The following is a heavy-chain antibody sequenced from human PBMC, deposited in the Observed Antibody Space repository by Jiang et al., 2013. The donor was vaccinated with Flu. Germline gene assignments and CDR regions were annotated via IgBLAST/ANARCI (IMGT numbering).Heavy chain of an antibody. Sequence: TYAQGFTGRFVFSLDTSVSTAYLQISSLKAEDTAVYYCATLGDCSGGSCDVDYFDYWGQGTLVTVSS. V-gene: IGHV7-4-1*02. D-gene: IGHD2-15*01. CDR3: ATLGDCSGGSCDVDYFDY. J-gene: IGHJ4*02.